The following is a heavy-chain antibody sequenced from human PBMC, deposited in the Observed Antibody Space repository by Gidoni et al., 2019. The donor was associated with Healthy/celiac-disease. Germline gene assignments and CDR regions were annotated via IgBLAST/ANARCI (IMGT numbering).Heavy chain of an antibody. CDR1: GFTFGDYA. Sequence: EVQLVESGGGLVKPGRSLRLSCTASGFTFGDYAMSWFRQAPGKGLEWVGFIRSKAYGGTAEYAASVKGRFTISRDDSKSIAYLKMNSLKTEDTAVYYCTRGRIQLWENWFDPWGQGTLVTVSS. V-gene: IGHV3-49*05. CDR2: IRSKAYGGTA. J-gene: IGHJ5*02. CDR3: TRGRIQLWENWFDP. D-gene: IGHD5-18*01.